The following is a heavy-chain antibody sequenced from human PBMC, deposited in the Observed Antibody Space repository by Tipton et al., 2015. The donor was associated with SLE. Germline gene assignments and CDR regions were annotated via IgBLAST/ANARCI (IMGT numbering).Heavy chain of an antibody. V-gene: IGHV1-69*05. CDR1: GGTFSSNA. Sequence: QLVQSGAEVKKPGSSVKVSCKASGGTFSSNAINWLRQAPGQGLEWMGGIIPIFGTANYAQKFQGRVTITTDGSTSTAYMELSSLRSEDTAVYYCARGGSSYYYYPMDVWGQGTTVTVSS. J-gene: IGHJ6*02. CDR3: ARGGSSYYYYPMDV. CDR2: IIPIFGTA.